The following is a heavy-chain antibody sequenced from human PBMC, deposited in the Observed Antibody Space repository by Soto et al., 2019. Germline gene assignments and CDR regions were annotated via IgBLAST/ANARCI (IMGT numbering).Heavy chain of an antibody. CDR1: GFTFSSYA. V-gene: IGHV3-23*01. Sequence: GGSLRLSCAASGFTFSSYAMSWVRQAPGKGLEWVSAISGSGGSTYYADSVKGRFTISRDNSKNTLYLQMNSPRAEDTAVYYCAKDGCSSTSCYSDYWGQGTLVTVSS. CDR2: ISGSGGST. J-gene: IGHJ4*02. CDR3: AKDGCSSTSCYSDY. D-gene: IGHD2-2*01.